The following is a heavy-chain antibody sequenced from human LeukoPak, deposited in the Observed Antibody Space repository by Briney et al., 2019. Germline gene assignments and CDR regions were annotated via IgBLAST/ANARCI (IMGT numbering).Heavy chain of an antibody. Sequence: GGSLRLSCAASGFTFNSYAMSWVRQAPGKGLEWVAVIWYDGSNKYYADSVKGRFTISRDKSKNTLYLQMNSLRAEDTAVYYCARSLDFYYYGMDVWGQGTTVTVSS. V-gene: IGHV3-33*08. D-gene: IGHD1-1*01. CDR2: IWYDGSNK. J-gene: IGHJ6*02. CDR1: GFTFNSYA. CDR3: ARSLDFYYYGMDV.